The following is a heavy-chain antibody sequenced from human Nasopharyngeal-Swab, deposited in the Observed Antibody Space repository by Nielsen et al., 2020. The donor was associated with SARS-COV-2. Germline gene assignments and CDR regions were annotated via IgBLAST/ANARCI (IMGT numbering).Heavy chain of an antibody. CDR3: ARGGWLRKDYYYSYYYMDV. D-gene: IGHD5-24*01. J-gene: IGHJ6*03. V-gene: IGHV1-69*10. CDR2: IIPILPIT. Sequence: WVRQAPGQGLEWMGGIIPILPITNYAQKFQDRATITADKSTSTAYMELSSLRSEDTAAYYCARGGWLRKDYYYSYYYMDVWGKGTTVTVSS.